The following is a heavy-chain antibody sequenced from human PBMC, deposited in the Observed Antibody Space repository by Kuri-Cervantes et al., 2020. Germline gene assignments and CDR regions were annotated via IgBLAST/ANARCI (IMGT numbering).Heavy chain of an antibody. J-gene: IGHJ6*03. Sequence: SETLSLTCTVSGGSISSSSYYWGWIRQPPGKGLEWIGSIYYSGSTYYNPSLKSRVTISVDTSKNQFSLKLSSVTAADTAVYYCARVLGYCSGGSCYGHYYYYMDVWGKGTTVTVSS. CDR1: GGSISSSSYY. D-gene: IGHD2-15*01. V-gene: IGHV4-39*07. CDR2: IYYSGST. CDR3: ARVLGYCSGGSCYGHYYYYMDV.